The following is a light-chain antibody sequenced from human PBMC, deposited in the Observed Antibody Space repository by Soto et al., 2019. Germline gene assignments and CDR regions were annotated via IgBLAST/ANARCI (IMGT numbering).Light chain of an antibody. J-gene: IGLJ1*01. CDR3: AAWDDSLSGYV. CDR1: SSNIGSNY. CDR2: RNN. Sequence: SVLTQPPSASGTPVQRVTISCSGSSSNIGSNYVYWYQQLPGTAPKLLIYRNNQRPSGVPDRFSGSKSGTSASLAISGLRSEDEADYYCAAWDDSLSGYVFGTGTKVTVL. V-gene: IGLV1-47*01.